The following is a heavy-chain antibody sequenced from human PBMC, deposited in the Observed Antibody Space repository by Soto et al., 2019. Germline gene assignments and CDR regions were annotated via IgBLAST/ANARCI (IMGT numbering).Heavy chain of an antibody. V-gene: IGHV2-5*02. D-gene: IGHD3-10*02. CDR2: IYWDDDK. J-gene: IGHJ4*02. CDR3: AHSPRITMYDY. CDR1: GFSLSTNGVG. Sequence: QITLKESGPTLVKPTQTLTLTCTFSGFSLSTNGVGVGWIRQPPGKALEWLALIYWDDDKRYSPSLKSRLTNTKDTSKSRVVLTMTNMDPVDTATYYWAHSPRITMYDYWGQGTLVTVSS.